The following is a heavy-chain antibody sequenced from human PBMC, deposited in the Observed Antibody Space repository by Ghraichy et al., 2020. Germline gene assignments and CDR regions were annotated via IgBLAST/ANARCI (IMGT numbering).Heavy chain of an antibody. V-gene: IGHV3-15*01. Sequence: GGSLRLSCAASGFTFSNAWMSWVRQAPGKGLEWVGRIKSKTDGGTTDYAAPVKGRFTISRDDSKNTLYLQMNSLKTEDTAVYYCTTTSEWFGEFAHFDYWGQGTLVTVSS. CDR1: GFTFSNAW. CDR3: TTTSEWFGEFAHFDY. CDR2: IKSKTDGGTT. D-gene: IGHD3-10*01. J-gene: IGHJ4*02.